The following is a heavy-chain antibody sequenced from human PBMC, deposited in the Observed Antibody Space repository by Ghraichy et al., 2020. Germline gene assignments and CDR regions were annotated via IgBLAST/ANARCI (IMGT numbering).Heavy chain of an antibody. CDR3: VRENRITIFGVIIGPFDV. J-gene: IGHJ3*01. V-gene: IGHV3-48*03. D-gene: IGHD3-3*01. CDR2: MSYSTA. CDR1: GFAFGNYE. Sequence: GGSLRLSCAASGFAFGNYEINWVRQAPGKGLEWIAYMSYSTAQYADAVRGRFTVSRDNAKSILYLQMNDLRAEDSAIYYCVRENRITIFGVIIGPFDVWGPGTTVTVSS.